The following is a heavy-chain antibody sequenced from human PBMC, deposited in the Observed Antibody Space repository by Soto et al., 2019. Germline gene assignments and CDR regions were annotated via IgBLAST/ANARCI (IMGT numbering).Heavy chain of an antibody. Sequence: QVQLVQSGAEVKKPGASVKVSCKTSGYTFTKYYIQWVRQAPGQGLEWMGAINPSGGRTSYPQKFQGRVTLTRDTSTNTVYIDLSSLRSEDTAVYYCARKGTYGGNHDDFYIWGQGTMVIVS. J-gene: IGHJ3*02. CDR2: INPSGGRT. V-gene: IGHV1-46*03. D-gene: IGHD4-17*01. CDR3: ARKGTYGGNHDDFYI. CDR1: GYTFTKYY.